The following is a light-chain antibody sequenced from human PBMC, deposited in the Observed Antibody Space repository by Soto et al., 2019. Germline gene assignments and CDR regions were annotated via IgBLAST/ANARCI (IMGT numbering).Light chain of an antibody. V-gene: IGLV1-47*01. J-gene: IGLJ1*01. CDR1: SSNLGSNY. CDR2: RNN. Sequence: QSVLTQPPSASGTPGQRVTISCSGSSSNLGSNYVYWYQQLPGTAPKLLIYRNNQRPSGVPDRFSGSKSGTSASLAISGLRSEDEADYYCAAWDDRLSGYVFGTGTKLTVL. CDR3: AAWDDRLSGYV.